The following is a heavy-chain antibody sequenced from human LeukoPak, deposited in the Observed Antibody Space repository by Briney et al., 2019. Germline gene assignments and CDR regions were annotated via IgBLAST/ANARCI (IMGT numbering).Heavy chain of an antibody. CDR3: AKLGEVVVATTGYFDY. Sequence: GGSLRLSCAASGFTFDDYAMHWVRQAPGKGLEWVSGISWKSSSIGYADSVKGRFTISRDNAKNSLYLQMNSLRAEDTALYYCAKLGEVVVATTGYFDYWGQGTLVTVSS. V-gene: IGHV3-9*01. CDR2: ISWKSSSI. D-gene: IGHD2-15*01. J-gene: IGHJ4*02. CDR1: GFTFDDYA.